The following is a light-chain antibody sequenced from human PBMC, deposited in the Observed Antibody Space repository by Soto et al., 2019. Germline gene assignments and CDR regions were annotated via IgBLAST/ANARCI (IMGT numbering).Light chain of an antibody. Sequence: EIVMTQSPATLSVSPGERATLSCWASQSVTSKLAWYQQKPGQAPRLLIYGASTRATGIPASFSGSGSGTEFTLTINNLQSEDFAVYYCQQYKSWPITFGQGTRLEIK. V-gene: IGKV3-15*01. J-gene: IGKJ5*01. CDR1: QSVTSK. CDR2: GAS. CDR3: QQYKSWPIT.